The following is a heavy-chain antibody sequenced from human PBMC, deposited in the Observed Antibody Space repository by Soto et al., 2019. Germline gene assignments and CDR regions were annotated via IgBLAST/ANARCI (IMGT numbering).Heavy chain of an antibody. CDR1: GGSFCGYY. V-gene: IGHV4-34*01. CDR3: ARVVLTGCYRRKYHWFDP. D-gene: IGHD3-9*01. J-gene: IGHJ5*02. CDR2: INHSGST. Sequence: QVQLQQWGAGLLKPSETLSLTCAVYGGSFCGYYWSWIRHPPGKGLEWIGEINHSGSTHYNPSLKSRVTISVDTSKNQCSLKLSSVTAAAAAVYYCARVVLTGCYRRKYHWFDPWGQGTLVTVSS.